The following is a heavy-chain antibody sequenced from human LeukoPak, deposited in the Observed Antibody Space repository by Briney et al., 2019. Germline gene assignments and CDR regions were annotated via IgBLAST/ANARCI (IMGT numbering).Heavy chain of an antibody. D-gene: IGHD6-13*01. J-gene: IGHJ6*02. CDR3: ARLGSHSSSYGMDV. CDR2: IYSGGST. CDR1: GFTVSSNY. V-gene: IGHV3-66*01. Sequence: GGSLRLSCAASGFTVSSNYMSWVRQAPGKGLEWVSVIYSGGSTYYADSVKGRFTISRDNSKNTLYLQMNSLRAEDTAVYYCARLGSHSSSYGMDVRGQGTTVTVSS.